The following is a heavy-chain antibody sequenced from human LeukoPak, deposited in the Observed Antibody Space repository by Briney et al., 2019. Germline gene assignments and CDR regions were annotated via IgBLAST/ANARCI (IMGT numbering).Heavy chain of an antibody. D-gene: IGHD1-14*01. CDR1: GISFSTSW. CDR3: VRVRLQPRTLLDDAFDI. J-gene: IGHJ3*02. Sequence: QAGGSLRLSCAASGISFSTSWMNWVRQAPGKGLEWVATINQDGGEKNYVDSVKGRFTISRDNAKNSLYLQMNSLRAEDTAVYYCVRVRLQPRTLLDDAFDIWGQGTMVTVSS. V-gene: IGHV3-7*01. CDR2: INQDGGEK.